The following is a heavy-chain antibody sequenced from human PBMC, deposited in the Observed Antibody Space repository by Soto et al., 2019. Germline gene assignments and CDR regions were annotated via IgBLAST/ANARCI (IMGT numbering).Heavy chain of an antibody. CDR2: IHYSGST. CDR1: GVSISSNY. D-gene: IGHD3-3*01. J-gene: IGHJ6*02. V-gene: IGHV4-59*01. Sequence: SETLSLTCIVSGVSISSNYWSWIRQPPGQGLEWIGYIHYSGSTNFNPSLKNRVIMSVDTSKNQFSLRLSSVTAADTAVYYCARSYPNTIFGVVPSRGLDVWGQRATVTVSS. CDR3: ARSYPNTIFGVVPSRGLDV.